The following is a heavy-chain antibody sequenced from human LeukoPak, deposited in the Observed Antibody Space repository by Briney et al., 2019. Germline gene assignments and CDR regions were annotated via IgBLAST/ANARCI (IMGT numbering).Heavy chain of an antibody. D-gene: IGHD2-2*01. CDR1: GYTFTTYA. V-gene: IGHV1-3*01. Sequence: ASVKVSCKASGYTFTTYAMHWVRQTPGQRLEWMGWINAGNGDTKYSQKFQGRVTITRDTSASTAYMELSSLRSEDTGVYYCARGRYCTTTSCLNWFDPWGQGTLVTVSS. CDR3: ARGRYCTTTSCLNWFDP. CDR2: INAGNGDT. J-gene: IGHJ5*02.